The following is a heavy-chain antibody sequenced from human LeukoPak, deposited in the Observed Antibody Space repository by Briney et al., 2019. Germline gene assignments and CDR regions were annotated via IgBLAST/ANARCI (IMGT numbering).Heavy chain of an antibody. CDR2: IYYSGST. D-gene: IGHD3-3*01. J-gene: IGHJ4*02. CDR1: GGSISSYY. V-gene: IGHV4-59*12. Sequence: SETLSLTCTVSGGSISSYYWSWIRQPPGKGLEWIGYIYYSGSTNYNPSLKSRVTISVDTSKNQFSLKLSSVTAADTAVYYCARSGNYDFWSGSPSLYFDYWGQGTLVTVSS. CDR3: ARSGNYDFWSGSPSLYFDY.